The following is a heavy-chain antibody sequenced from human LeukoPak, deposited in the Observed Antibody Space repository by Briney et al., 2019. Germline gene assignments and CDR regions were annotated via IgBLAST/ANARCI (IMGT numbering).Heavy chain of an antibody. D-gene: IGHD1-26*01. CDR3: AKEFEWELHAFDI. Sequence: GRTLRLSCAASGFTFSIYSMNWVRQAPGKGLEWGVVISSEGGTKYYADSVKGRVTISRDNSKNTLYLEMNSLRTEDTAVYYCAKEFEWELHAFDIWGQGTMVTVSS. J-gene: IGHJ3*02. V-gene: IGHV3-30*18. CDR1: GFTFSIYS. CDR2: ISSEGGTK.